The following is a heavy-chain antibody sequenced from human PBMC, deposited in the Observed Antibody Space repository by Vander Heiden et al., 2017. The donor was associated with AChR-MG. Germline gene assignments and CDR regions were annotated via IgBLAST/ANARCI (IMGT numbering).Heavy chain of an antibody. J-gene: IGHJ6*02. V-gene: IGHV4-34*01. CDR3: ARGYYDFWSGYYYYYYYGMDV. CDR2: INHSGST. Sequence: QVPLQQWGAGLLTPSETLSRTCAVYGGSFSRYYWTWIRQPPGKGLEWIGEINHSGSTNYNPSLKSRVTRSVDTSKNQFSLKLSSVTAADTAVYYCARGYYDFWSGYYYYYYYGMDVWGQGTTVTVSS. CDR1: GGSFSRYY. D-gene: IGHD3-3*01.